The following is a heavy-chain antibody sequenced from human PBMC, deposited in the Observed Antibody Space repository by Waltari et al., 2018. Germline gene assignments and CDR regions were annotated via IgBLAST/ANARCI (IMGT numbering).Heavy chain of an antibody. CDR3: ARGSIVVVPAATNFYYYGMDV. CDR1: GYTFTSYD. Sequence: QVQLVQSGAEVKKPGASVKVSCKASGYTFTSYDINWVRQATGQGLEWMGWMNPNSGNTGYAQKFQGRGTMTRNTSISTAYMERSSLRSEDTAVYYCARGSIVVVPAATNFYYYGMDVWGQGTTVTVSS. D-gene: IGHD2-2*01. J-gene: IGHJ6*02. CDR2: MNPNSGNT. V-gene: IGHV1-8*01.